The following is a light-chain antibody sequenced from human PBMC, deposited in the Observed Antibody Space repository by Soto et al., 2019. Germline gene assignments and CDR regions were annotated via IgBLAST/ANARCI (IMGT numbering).Light chain of an antibody. CDR1: SSDVGAYHY. J-gene: IGLJ1*01. CDR3: SSYTTSSTYV. CDR2: DVS. V-gene: IGLV2-14*01. Sequence: QSALTQPASVSGSPGQSIAISCTGTSSDVGAYHYVSWYQQYPGKAPKVMIYDVSNRPSGVSNRFSGSKSGNTASLTISGLQAEDEADYYCSSYTTSSTYVFGTGTKVTVL.